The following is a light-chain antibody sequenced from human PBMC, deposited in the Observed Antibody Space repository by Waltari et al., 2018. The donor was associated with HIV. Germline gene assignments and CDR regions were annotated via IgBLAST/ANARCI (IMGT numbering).Light chain of an antibody. V-gene: IGLV2-14*01. J-gene: IGLJ2*01. CDR2: EVS. CDR3: SSYTSSSPL. CDR1: SSDVGGSNY. Sequence: QSALTQPASVSGSPGQSITISCTGTSSDVGGSNYVSWYQHHPGRAPKLMIYEVSNRPSGVSNRLSGSKYSNTASLTSAGLQAEDEADYYCSSYTSSSPLFGGGTKLTVL.